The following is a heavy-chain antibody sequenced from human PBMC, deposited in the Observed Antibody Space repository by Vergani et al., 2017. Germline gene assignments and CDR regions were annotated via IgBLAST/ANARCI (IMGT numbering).Heavy chain of an antibody. V-gene: IGHV3-30*04. J-gene: IGHJ4*02. CDR3: AKSIYPRSSGYLFDY. D-gene: IGHD3-22*01. CDR1: GFTFSSYA. Sequence: QVQLVESGGGVVQPGRSLRLSCAASGFTFSSYAMHWVRQAPGKGLEWVAVISYDGSNKYYADSVKGRFTISRDNSKNTLYLQMNSLRAEDTAVYYCAKSIYPRSSGYLFDYWGQGTLVTVSS. CDR2: ISYDGSNK.